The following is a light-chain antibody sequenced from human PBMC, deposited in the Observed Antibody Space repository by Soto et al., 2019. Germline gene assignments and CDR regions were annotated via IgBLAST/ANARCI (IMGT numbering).Light chain of an antibody. CDR1: QSVSSN. Sequence: EIVMTQSPATLSVSPGERATLSCRASQSVSSNLAWYQQKPGQAPRLLIYGASTRATGIPARFSGSGSGTEFTLTISSLQSEDFAVYYCQQWSTCPPGYTFRQGTKADIK. J-gene: IGKJ2*01. V-gene: IGKV3-15*01. CDR2: GAS. CDR3: QQWSTCPPGYT.